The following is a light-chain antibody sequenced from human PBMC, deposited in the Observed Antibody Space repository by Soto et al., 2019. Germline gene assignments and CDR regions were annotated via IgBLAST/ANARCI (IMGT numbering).Light chain of an antibody. J-gene: IGKJ1*01. CDR3: QQFFLYPWT. CDR2: KAS. CDR1: QSVDTF. Sequence: DIKMTQSPSTLSASVGDRVTITCRASQSVDTFLAWYPQKPGKAPHLLIYKASSLETGVRSRFSVRGSVTEFTLTLRSQHPDDCATYYCQQFFLYPWTFGQGNKVEFK. V-gene: IGKV1-5*03.